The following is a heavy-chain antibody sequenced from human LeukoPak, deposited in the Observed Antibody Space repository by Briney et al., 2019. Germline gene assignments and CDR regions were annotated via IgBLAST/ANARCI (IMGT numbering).Heavy chain of an antibody. CDR1: GYTFTSFG. D-gene: IGHD1-26*01. CDR2: ISAYNGNI. CDR3: AKTLGATLHRDAFDY. Sequence: ASVKVSCKASGYTFTSFGINWVRQAPGQGLEWMGWISAYNGNINYAQMLQGRVTMTTDTSTSTAYMDLRSLRSDDTAVYYCAKTLGATLHRDAFDYWGQGTLVTVSS. J-gene: IGHJ4*02. V-gene: IGHV1-18*01.